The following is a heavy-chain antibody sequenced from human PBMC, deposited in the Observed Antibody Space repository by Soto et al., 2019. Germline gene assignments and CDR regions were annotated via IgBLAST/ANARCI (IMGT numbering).Heavy chain of an antibody. CDR3: ARAKAYAFDI. J-gene: IGHJ3*02. CDR2: ISTSSTTI. Sequence: EVQLVESGGGLVQPGGSLRLSCTASGFTFSSYSMKWVRQAPGKGLEWVSYISTSSTTIHYADSVKGRFTISRDNSKNSLYLQMNSLRDEDTAVYYCARAKAYAFDIWGQGKMVTVSS. V-gene: IGHV3-48*02. CDR1: GFTFSSYS.